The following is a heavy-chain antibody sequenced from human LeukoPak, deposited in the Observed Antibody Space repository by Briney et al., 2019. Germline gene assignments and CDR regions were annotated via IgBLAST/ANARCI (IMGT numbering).Heavy chain of an antibody. J-gene: IGHJ4*02. CDR3: TTGPSPVGAPDY. D-gene: IGHD1-26*01. CDR1: GFTFTNAW. Sequence: GGSLRLSCAASGFTFTNAWMSWVRQAPEKGLEWVGRLKSKTDGGTTDYTAPLKGRFTISRDDSKNALYLQMNSLKTEDTAVYYCTTGPSPVGAPDYWGQGTLVTVSS. V-gene: IGHV3-15*01. CDR2: LKSKTDGGTT.